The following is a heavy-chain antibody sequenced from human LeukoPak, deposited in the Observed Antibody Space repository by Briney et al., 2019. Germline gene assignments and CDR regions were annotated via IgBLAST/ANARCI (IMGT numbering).Heavy chain of an antibody. D-gene: IGHD3-22*01. J-gene: IGHJ4*02. CDR3: ASFNYYDSSSSYFDY. V-gene: IGHV3-21*05. CDR2: ISSNSSNI. CDR1: GFTFSSYT. Sequence: GGSLRLSCAASGFTFSSYTMNWVRQAPGKGLEWVSYISSNSSNIYYADSVKGRFTISRDNAKNSLYLQMNSLRAEDTAVYYCASFNYYDSSSSYFDYWGQGTLVTVSS.